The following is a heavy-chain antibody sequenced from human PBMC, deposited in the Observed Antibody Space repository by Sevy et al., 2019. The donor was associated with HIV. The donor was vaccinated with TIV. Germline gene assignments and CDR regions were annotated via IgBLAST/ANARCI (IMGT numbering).Heavy chain of an antibody. V-gene: IGHV3-9*01. CDR1: GFTFDDYA. CDR2: ISWNSGSI. Sequence: GGSLRLSCAASGFTFDDYAMHWVRQAPGKGLEWVSGISWNSGSIGYADSVKGRITISRDNAKNSLYLQMNSLRSEDTNLYYCAKGPVRFVEPGPAFDYWGQGTLVTVSS. CDR3: AKGPVRFVEPGPAFDY. J-gene: IGHJ4*02. D-gene: IGHD3-10*01.